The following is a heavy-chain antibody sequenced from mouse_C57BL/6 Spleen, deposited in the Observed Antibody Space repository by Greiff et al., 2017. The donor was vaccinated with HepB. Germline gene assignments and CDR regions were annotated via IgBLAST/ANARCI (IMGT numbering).Heavy chain of an antibody. CDR2: ISSGSRTI. J-gene: IGHJ4*01. V-gene: IGHV5-17*01. D-gene: IGHD1-1*02. Sequence: DVMLVESGGRLVKPGGSLKLSCAASGFTFSDYGMHWVRQAPEKGLVWVAYISSGSRTIYYADTVKGRFTISRDNAKNTLFLQMTSLRSEDTAMYYCARWKLRDAMDYWGQGTSVTVSS. CDR3: ARWKLRDAMDY. CDR1: GFTFSDYG.